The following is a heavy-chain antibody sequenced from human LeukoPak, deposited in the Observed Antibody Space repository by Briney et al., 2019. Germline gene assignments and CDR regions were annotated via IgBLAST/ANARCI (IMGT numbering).Heavy chain of an antibody. V-gene: IGHV1-2*02. J-gene: IGHJ4*02. CDR3: ARDIMLSFDYIAYYFDY. CDR1: GYTFTGYY. Sequence: GASVKVSCKASGYTFTGYYMHWVRQAPGQGLEWMGWINPNSGGTNYAQKFQGRVTMTRDTSISTAYMELSRLRSDDTAVYHCARDIMLSFDYIAYYFDYWGQGTLVTVSS. D-gene: IGHD4-4*01. CDR2: INPNSGGT.